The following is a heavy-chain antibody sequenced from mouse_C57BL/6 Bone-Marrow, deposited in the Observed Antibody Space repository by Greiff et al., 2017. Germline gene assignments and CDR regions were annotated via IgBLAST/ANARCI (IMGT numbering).Heavy chain of an antibody. J-gene: IGHJ3*01. CDR2: INPSSGYT. V-gene: IGHV1-7*01. CDR1: GYTFTSYW. Sequence: QVQLQQSGAELAKPGASVKLSCKASGYTFTSYWMHWVKQRPGQGLEWIGYINPSSGYTKYNQKFKDKATLTADKSSSTAYRQLSSLTYEDSAVYYCARSSLYYGYYVGFAYWGQGTLVTVSA. D-gene: IGHD2-3*01. CDR3: ARSSLYYGYYVGFAY.